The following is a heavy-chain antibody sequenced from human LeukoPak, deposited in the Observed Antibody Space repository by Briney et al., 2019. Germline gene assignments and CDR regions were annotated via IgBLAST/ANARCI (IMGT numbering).Heavy chain of an antibody. CDR1: GFIFNNYW. D-gene: IGHD3-22*01. CDR3: AKDTPRHYYDSSGYPKGYFDY. V-gene: IGHV3-23*03. Sequence: GGSLRLSCEASGFIFNNYWMGWVRQAPGKGLEWVSVIYSGGGTDYADSVKGWFTISRDNSKNTLYLQMNSLRAEDTAVYYCAKDTPRHYYDSSGYPKGYFDYWGQGTLVTVSS. J-gene: IGHJ4*02. CDR2: IYSGGGT.